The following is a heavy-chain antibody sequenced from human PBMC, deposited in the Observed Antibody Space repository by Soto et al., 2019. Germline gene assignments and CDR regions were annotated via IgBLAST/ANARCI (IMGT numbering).Heavy chain of an antibody. CDR2: IRSKANSYAT. J-gene: IGHJ3*02. V-gene: IGHV3-73*01. D-gene: IGHD3-16*02. CDR3: TRRIDITFGGVIVGAFDI. Sequence: GGSLRLSCAASGFTFSGSAMHWVRQASGKGLEWVGRIRSKANSYATAYAASVKGRFTISRDDSKNTAYLQMNSLKTEDTAVYYCTRRIDITFGGVIVGAFDIWGQGTMVTVSS. CDR1: GFTFSGSA.